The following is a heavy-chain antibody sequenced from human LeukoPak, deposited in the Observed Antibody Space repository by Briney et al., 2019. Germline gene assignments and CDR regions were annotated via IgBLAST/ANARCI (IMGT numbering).Heavy chain of an antibody. V-gene: IGHV3-23*01. J-gene: IGHJ4*02. Sequence: GGSLRLSCAASGFTVSSNYMSWVRQAPGKGLEWVSAISGSGGSTYYADSVKGRFTISRDNSKNTLYLQMNSLRAEDTAVYYCAKGGIYYGSGHYSDYWGQGTLVTVSS. D-gene: IGHD3-10*01. CDR3: AKGGIYYGSGHYSDY. CDR1: GFTVSSNY. CDR2: ISGSGGST.